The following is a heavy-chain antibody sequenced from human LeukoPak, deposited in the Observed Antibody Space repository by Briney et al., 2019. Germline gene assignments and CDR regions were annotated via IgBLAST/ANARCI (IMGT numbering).Heavy chain of an antibody. CDR1: GGSISSSSYY. D-gene: IGHD3-16*02. CDR3: DSYDYVWGSYRNY. J-gene: IGHJ4*02. V-gene: IGHV4-39*01. Sequence: SETLSLTCTVSGGSISSSSYYWGWIRQPPGKGLEWIGSIYYSGSTYYNPSLKSRVTISVDTSKNQFSLKLGSVTAADTAVYYCDSYDYVWGSYRNYWGQGTLVTVSS. CDR2: IYYSGST.